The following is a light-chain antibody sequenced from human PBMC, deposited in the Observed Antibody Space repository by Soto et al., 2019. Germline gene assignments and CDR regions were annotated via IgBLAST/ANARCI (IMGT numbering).Light chain of an antibody. CDR2: YAS. V-gene: IGKV3-15*01. CDR1: ESVHRN. Sequence: EVVMTQSPATLSVSPGERVTLSCRASESVHRNLAWYQQKPDQGPSLLIYYASTRATGVPDRFTGSWSGTEVTLTISSLQSEEFGVYHCQHYSNWPPTFGPGTKVEIK. J-gene: IGKJ3*01. CDR3: QHYSNWPPT.